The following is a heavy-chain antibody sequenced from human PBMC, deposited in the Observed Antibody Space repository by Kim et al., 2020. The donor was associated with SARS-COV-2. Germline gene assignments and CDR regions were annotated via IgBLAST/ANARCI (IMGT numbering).Heavy chain of an antibody. CDR2: IYWDDDK. J-gene: IGHJ6*02. Sequence: SGPTLVKPTQTLTLTCTFSGFSLSTSGVGVGWIRQPPGKALEWLALIYWDDDKRYSPSLKSRLTITKDTSKNQVVLTMTNMDPVDTATYYCAHLRRNSIAARRNYYYYGMDVWGQGTTVTVSS. D-gene: IGHD6-6*01. CDR1: GFSLSTSGVG. V-gene: IGHV2-5*02. CDR3: AHLRRNSIAARRNYYYYGMDV.